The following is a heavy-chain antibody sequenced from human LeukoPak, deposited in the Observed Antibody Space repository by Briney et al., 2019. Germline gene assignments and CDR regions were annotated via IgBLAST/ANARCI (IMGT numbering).Heavy chain of an antibody. CDR3: ARDRGHDFWSGYPTSFDY. J-gene: IGHJ4*02. CDR2: ISAYNGNT. V-gene: IGHV1-18*01. Sequence: ASVKVSCKASGYTSTSYGISWVRQAPGQGLEWMGWISAYNGNTNYAQKLQGRVTMTTDTSTSTAYMELRSLRSDDTAVYYCARDRGHDFWSGYPTSFDYWGQGTLVTVSS. CDR1: GYTSTSYG. D-gene: IGHD3-3*01.